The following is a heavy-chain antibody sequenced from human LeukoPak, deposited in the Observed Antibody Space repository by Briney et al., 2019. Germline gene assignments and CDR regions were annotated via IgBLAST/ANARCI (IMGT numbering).Heavy chain of an antibody. J-gene: IGHJ6*02. CDR1: GYTFTDYY. D-gene: IGHD6-13*01. Sequence: ASVKVSCKASGYTFTDYYMHWVRQAPGQGLEWMGWINPNSGGTNYAQKFQGRVTMTTDTSISTAYMEVSRLGSDDTAVYYCARVRIGQQLDKYYYYAMDVWGQGTTATVSS. CDR2: INPNSGGT. CDR3: ARVRIGQQLDKYYYYAMDV. V-gene: IGHV1-2*02.